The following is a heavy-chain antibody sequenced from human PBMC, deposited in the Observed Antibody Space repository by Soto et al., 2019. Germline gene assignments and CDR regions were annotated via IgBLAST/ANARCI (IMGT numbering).Heavy chain of an antibody. CDR1: GGSISSSNW. J-gene: IGHJ4*02. CDR3: AREPHGYSSSSYFDY. D-gene: IGHD6-6*01. V-gene: IGHV4-4*02. CDR2: IYHSGST. Sequence: QVQLQESGPGLVKPSGTLSLTCAVSGGSISSSNWWSWVRQPPGKGLEWIGEIYHSGSTNYNPSLKSRVTKSVDKSKNQFSLKLSSVTAADTAVYYCAREPHGYSSSSYFDYWGQGTLVTVSS.